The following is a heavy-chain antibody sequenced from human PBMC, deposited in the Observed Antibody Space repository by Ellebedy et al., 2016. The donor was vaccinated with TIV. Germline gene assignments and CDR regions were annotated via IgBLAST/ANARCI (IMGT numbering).Heavy chain of an antibody. CDR1: GFTFSSHD. V-gene: IGHV3-13*01. D-gene: IGHD6-13*01. CDR2: IGSAGDT. Sequence: GESLKISCAASGFTFSSHDMHWVRQGTGKGLEWVSAIGSAGDTSYSGSVKGRFTISRENGKNSVYLQMNSLRAEDTAVYYCARASAGLDYWGQGTLVIVSS. CDR3: ARASAGLDY. J-gene: IGHJ4*02.